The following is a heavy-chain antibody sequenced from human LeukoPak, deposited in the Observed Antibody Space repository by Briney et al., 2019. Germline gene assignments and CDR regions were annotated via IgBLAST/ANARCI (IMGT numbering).Heavy chain of an antibody. V-gene: IGHV3-30*02. Sequence: GGSLRLSCAASGFTFSSYGMHWVRQAPGKGLEWVAFIRYDGSNKYYADSVKGRFTISRDDSKNTLYLQMNSLRAEDTAVYYCAKDPYYYGSGSYFDYWGQGTLVTVSS. CDR3: AKDPYYYGSGSYFDY. CDR2: IRYDGSNK. CDR1: GFTFSSYG. D-gene: IGHD3-10*01. J-gene: IGHJ4*02.